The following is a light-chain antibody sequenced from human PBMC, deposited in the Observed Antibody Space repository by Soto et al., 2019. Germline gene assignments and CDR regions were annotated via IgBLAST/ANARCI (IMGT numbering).Light chain of an antibody. CDR1: TGAVTSGYF. CDR3: LLFYGGARV. CDR2: STS. Sequence: QTVVTQEASLTVSPGGTVTLTCASNTGAVTSGYFANWFQQKPGQAPRTLIYSTSNKQSWTPARFSGSLLGGKAALTLSSVQPEDEAEYYCLLFYGGARVFGGGTKLTVL. J-gene: IGLJ3*02. V-gene: IGLV7-43*01.